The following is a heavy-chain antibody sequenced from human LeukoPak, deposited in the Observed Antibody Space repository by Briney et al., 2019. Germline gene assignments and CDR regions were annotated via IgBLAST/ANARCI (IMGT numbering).Heavy chain of an antibody. J-gene: IGHJ4*02. CDR1: GYSFANYW. CDR2: IDSSDSYT. D-gene: IGHD5-18*01. Sequence: GESLKISCTGSGYSFANYWISWVRQMPGKGLERMGRIDSSDSYTNYSPSFQGHVTISADKSISTAYLQWSSLKASDTAMYYCARTAMVMGNDYWGQGTLVTVSS. V-gene: IGHV5-10-1*01. CDR3: ARTAMVMGNDY.